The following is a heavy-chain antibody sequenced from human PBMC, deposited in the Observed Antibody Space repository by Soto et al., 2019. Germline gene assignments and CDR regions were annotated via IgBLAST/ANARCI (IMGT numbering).Heavy chain of an antibody. V-gene: IGHV4-30-4*01. Sequence: QVQLQESGPGLVKPSQTLSLTCTVSGGSISSGDYYWSWIRQPPGQGLEWIGYIYYSGSTYYNPSLKSRVTISVDTSKNQFSLKLSSVTAADTAVYYCARDEEGSSGYYYSGWFDPWGQGTLVTVSS. CDR3: ARDEEGSSGYYYSGWFDP. CDR1: GGSISSGDYY. D-gene: IGHD3-22*01. CDR2: IYYSGST. J-gene: IGHJ5*02.